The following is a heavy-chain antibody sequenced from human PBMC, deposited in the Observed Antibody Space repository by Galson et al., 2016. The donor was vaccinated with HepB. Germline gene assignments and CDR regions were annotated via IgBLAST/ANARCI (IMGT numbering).Heavy chain of an antibody. CDR2: ISQDGSNK. CDR1: GFTFSSYG. J-gene: IGHJ6*02. V-gene: IGHV3-30*18. Sequence: SLRLSCAASGFTFSSYGMHWVRQAPGKGLEWMAVISQDGSNKYYADSVKGRFTISRDNSKNTLYLQMNSLRAEDTAVYYCAKDTARYCSSTSCSYGMDVWGQGTTATVSS. D-gene: IGHD2-2*01. CDR3: AKDTARYCSSTSCSYGMDV.